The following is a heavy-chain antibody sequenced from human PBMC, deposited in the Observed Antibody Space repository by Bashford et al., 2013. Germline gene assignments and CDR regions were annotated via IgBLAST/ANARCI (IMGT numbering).Heavy chain of an antibody. Sequence: GGSLRLSCAASGFTFSNYWMHWVRLAPGKGLEWVSRITSDGTGTVYADSVRGRFTVSRDNAKNTLYLHVNGLRAEDTAVYYCARVNSSNWFDPWGQGTLVTVSS. J-gene: IGHJ5*02. D-gene: IGHD6-13*01. CDR1: GFTFSNYW. CDR2: ITSDGTGT. V-gene: IGHV3-74*01. CDR3: ARVNSSNWFDP.